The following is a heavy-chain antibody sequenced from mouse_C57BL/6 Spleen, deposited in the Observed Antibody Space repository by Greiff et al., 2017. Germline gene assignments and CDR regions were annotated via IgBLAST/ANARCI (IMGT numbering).Heavy chain of an antibody. D-gene: IGHD1-1*01. CDR2: IDPETGGT. V-gene: IGHV1-15*01. J-gene: IGHJ2*01. CDR1: GYTFTAYE. CDR3: TRYYGSSAYYFDY. Sequence: LVESGAELVRPGASVTLSCKASGYTFTAYEMHWVKQTPVHGLEWIGAIDPETGGTAYNQKFKGKAILTADKSASTAYMELRSLTSEDSAVYYCTRYYGSSAYYFDYWGQGTTLTVSS.